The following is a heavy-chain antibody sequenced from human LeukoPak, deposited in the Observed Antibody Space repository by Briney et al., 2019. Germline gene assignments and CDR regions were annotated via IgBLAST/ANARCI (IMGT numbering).Heavy chain of an antibody. V-gene: IGHV3-74*03. Sequence: GGSLRLSCAASGFTFSSHWMHWVRQAPGKGLVWVSRINGDGSTTTYADSVKGRFTISRDNAKNTLYLQMNSLRAEDTAVYHCAMNWNVPPRDYWGQGTLVTVSS. D-gene: IGHD1-1*01. CDR3: AMNWNVPPRDY. CDR2: INGDGSTT. J-gene: IGHJ4*02. CDR1: GFTFSSHW.